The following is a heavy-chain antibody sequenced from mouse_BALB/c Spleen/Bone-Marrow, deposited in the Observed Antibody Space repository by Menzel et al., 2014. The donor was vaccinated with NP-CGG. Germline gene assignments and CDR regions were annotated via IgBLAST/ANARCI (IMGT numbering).Heavy chain of an antibody. CDR1: GYAFTNYW. Sequence: VQLQQSGTELVRPGTSVKLSCKASGYAFTNYWLGWVKQRPGHGLEWIGDIYPGSGNTYYNEKFKGKVTLTADKSSSTAYMQLSGLTSEDSAVYFCTRRRSLDYWGQGTTLTVSS. CDR2: IYPGSGNT. J-gene: IGHJ2*01. CDR3: TRRRSLDY. V-gene: IGHV1-63*01.